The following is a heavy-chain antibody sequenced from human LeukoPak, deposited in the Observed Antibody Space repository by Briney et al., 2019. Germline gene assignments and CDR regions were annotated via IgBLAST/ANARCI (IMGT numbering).Heavy chain of an antibody. CDR1: GYTFTSYD. D-gene: IGHD6-13*01. V-gene: IGHV1-8*01. J-gene: IGHJ5*02. Sequence: ASVKVSCKASGYTFTSYDINWVRQATGQGLEWMGWMNPNSGNTGYAQKFQGRVTMTRNTSISTAYMELSSLRSEDTAVYYCARDRRQQLENWFDPWGQGTLVTVSS. CDR2: MNPNSGNT. CDR3: ARDRRQQLENWFDP.